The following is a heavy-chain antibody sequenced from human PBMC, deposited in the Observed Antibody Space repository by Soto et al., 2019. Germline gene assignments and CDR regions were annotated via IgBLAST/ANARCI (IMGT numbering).Heavy chain of an antibody. CDR2: INAGNGNT. Sequence: GASVKVSCKASGYTFTSYAMHWVRQAPGQRLEWMVWINAGNGNTKYSQKFQGRVTITRDTSASTAYMELSSLRSEDTAVYYCARGDRGIAAAGSYAFDIWGQGTMVTVSS. CDR3: ARGDRGIAAAGSYAFDI. CDR1: GYTFTSYA. J-gene: IGHJ3*02. V-gene: IGHV1-3*01. D-gene: IGHD6-13*01.